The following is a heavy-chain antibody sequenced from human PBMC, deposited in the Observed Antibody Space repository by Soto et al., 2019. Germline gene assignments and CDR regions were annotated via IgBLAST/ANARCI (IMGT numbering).Heavy chain of an antibody. Sequence: PGGSLRLSCVASGITFSDYAMSWVRQAPGKGLEWVSAISGSGGSTYYADSVKGRFTISRDNSKNTLYLQMNSLRAEDTAVYYCAKVLRGGAMPEPDYWGQGTLVTVSS. D-gene: IGHD3-16*01. J-gene: IGHJ4*02. CDR1: GITFSDYA. CDR3: AKVLRGGAMPEPDY. CDR2: ISGSGGST. V-gene: IGHV3-23*01.